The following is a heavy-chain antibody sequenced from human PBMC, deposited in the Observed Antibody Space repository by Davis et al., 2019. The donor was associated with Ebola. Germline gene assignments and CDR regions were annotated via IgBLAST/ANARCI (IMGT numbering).Heavy chain of an antibody. CDR2: IYYSGST. CDR1: VITFSSYA. V-gene: IGHV4-59*08. CDR3: ARQDATLGVPY. J-gene: IGHJ4*02. Sequence: MPGGSLRLSCTDSVITFSSYAMTWVRQAPGKGLEWIGYIYYSGSTNYNPSLKSRVTISVDTSKNQFSLKLSSVTAADTAVYYCARQDATLGVPYWGQGTLVTVSS. D-gene: IGHD5-12*01.